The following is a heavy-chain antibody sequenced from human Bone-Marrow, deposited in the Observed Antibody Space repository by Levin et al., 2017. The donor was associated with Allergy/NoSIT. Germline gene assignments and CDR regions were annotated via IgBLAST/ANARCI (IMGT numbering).Heavy chain of an antibody. CDR3: AGTETFDY. Sequence: SQTLSLTCTVSGGSISSGTYFWSWIRQRPGKGLEWIGYMYYSGSTYYNPSLKSRAAISIDTSNNQFSLKLTSVTAADTAVYYCAGTETFDYWGRGTLVTVSP. CDR1: GGSISSGTYF. CDR2: MYYSGST. J-gene: IGHJ4*02. V-gene: IGHV4-31*03.